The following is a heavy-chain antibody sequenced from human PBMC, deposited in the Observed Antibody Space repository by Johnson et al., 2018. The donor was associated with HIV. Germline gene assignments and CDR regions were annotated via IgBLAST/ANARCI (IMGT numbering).Heavy chain of an antibody. D-gene: IGHD6-19*01. V-gene: IGHV3-20*04. J-gene: IGHJ3*02. CDR3: ARDIAASSAWSGAFDI. CDR2: INWNGGST. Sequence: VQLVESGGGVVRPGGSLRLSCAASGFTFDDYGMSWVRQAPGKGLEWVSGINWNGGSTGYADSVKGRFTISRDNAKNSLYLQMNSLTTEDSALYYCARDIAASSAWSGAFDIWGQGTMVTVSS. CDR1: GFTFDDYG.